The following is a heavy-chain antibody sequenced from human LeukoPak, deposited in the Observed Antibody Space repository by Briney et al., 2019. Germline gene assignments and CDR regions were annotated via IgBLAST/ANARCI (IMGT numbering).Heavy chain of an antibody. CDR1: GFTFSSYS. CDR2: ISSTATI. V-gene: IGHV3-48*04. D-gene: IGHD5-12*01. CDR3: ARGAASGSDYGYYFDY. J-gene: IGHJ4*02. Sequence: GGSLRLFCAASGFTFSSYSMNWVRQAPGKGLEWVSYISSTATIYYADFLKGRFTISRDNAKNSLYLQMNSLRAEDTAVYYCARGAASGSDYGYYFDYWGQGTLVTVSS.